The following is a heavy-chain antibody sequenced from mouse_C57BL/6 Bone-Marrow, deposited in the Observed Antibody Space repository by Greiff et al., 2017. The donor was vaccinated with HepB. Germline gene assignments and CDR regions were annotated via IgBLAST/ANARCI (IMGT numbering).Heavy chain of an antibody. CDR2: IDPSDSYT. Sequence: VQLQQPGAELVMPGASVKLSCKASGYTFTSYWMHWVKQRPGQGLEWIGEIDPSDSYTNYNQKFKGKSTLTVDKSSSTAYMQLSSLTSEDSAVYYCASNCGSSYVGNYAMDYWGQGTSVTVSS. V-gene: IGHV1-69*01. J-gene: IGHJ4*01. D-gene: IGHD1-1*01. CDR3: ASNCGSSYVGNYAMDY. CDR1: GYTFTSYW.